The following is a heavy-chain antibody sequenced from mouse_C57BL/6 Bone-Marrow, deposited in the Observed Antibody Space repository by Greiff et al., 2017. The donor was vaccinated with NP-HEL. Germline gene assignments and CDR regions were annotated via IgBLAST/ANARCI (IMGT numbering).Heavy chain of an antibody. V-gene: IGHV5-4*01. CDR1: GFTFSSYA. J-gene: IGHJ1*03. CDR3: AREDSNCHWYFDV. Sequence: EVQGVESGGGLVKPGGSLKLSCAASGFTFSSYAMSWVRQTPEKRLEWVATISDGGSYTYYPDNVKGGFTISRDNAKNNLYLQMSHLKSEDTAMYYCAREDSNCHWYFDVWGTGTTVTVSS. CDR2: ISDGGSYT. D-gene: IGHD2-5*01.